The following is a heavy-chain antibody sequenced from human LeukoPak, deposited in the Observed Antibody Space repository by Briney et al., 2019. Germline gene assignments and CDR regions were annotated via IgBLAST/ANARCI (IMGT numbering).Heavy chain of an antibody. CDR1: GFTFTNHG. CDR2: IWYDGSKE. V-gene: IGHV3-33*06. D-gene: IGHD6-19*01. CDR3: AKDPGGWSLDS. Sequence: GGSLRLSCVASGFTFTNHGLHWVRQAPGKGLEWVAVIWYDGSKEYYADSVKGRFTISRDNSKNTIYLQMNSLRVEDTAVYYCAKDPGGWSLDSWGQGTLVTIAS. J-gene: IGHJ4*02.